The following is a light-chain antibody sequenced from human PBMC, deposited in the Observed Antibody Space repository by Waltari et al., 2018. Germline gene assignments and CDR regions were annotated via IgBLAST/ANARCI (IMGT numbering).Light chain of an antibody. V-gene: IGKV3-15*01. CDR2: DAS. Sequence: VMTQSPPTLSVSPGERAALSCRASESVSTNLAWYQQKPGQAPRVIISDASTRATGVPARFSGSGSGTEFTLTISSLQSEDFAVYYCQQYNNWPPAFGQGTKVDFK. CDR3: QQYNNWPPA. J-gene: IGKJ1*01. CDR1: ESVSTN.